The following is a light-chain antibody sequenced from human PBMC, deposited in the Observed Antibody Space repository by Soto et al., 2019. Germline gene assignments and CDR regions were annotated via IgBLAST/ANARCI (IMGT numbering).Light chain of an antibody. CDR2: GAS. Sequence: EIVLTHSQGTLSLSPCERATLSFRASQSVSSSYLAWYQQKPGQAPRLLIYGASSRATGIPDGFSGSGSGTDFTLTISRLEPEDFAVYYCQQYGSSPEFGQGTKV. J-gene: IGKJ1*01. CDR1: QSVSSSY. CDR3: QQYGSSPE. V-gene: IGKV3-20*01.